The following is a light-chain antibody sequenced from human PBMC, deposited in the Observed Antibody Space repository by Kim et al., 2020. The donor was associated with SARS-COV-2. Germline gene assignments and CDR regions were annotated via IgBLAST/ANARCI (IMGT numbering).Light chain of an antibody. J-gene: IGLJ2*01. Sequence: GQSVTIYCRGTSSDVGGYDYVSWYEQFPGKGPKILIYDVNKRPSGVPDRFSGSKSGNTAALTISGLQADDEADYYCCSYAGSYSEVFGGGTQLTVL. V-gene: IGLV2-11*01. CDR1: SSDVGGYDY. CDR3: CSYAGSYSEV. CDR2: DVN.